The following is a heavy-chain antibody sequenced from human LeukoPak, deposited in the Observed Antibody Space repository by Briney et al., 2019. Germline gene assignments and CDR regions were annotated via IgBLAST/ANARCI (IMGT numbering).Heavy chain of an antibody. D-gene: IGHD6-19*01. CDR2: INHSGST. CDR3: ARGGYSSNWFDP. V-gene: IGHV4-39*07. J-gene: IGHJ5*02. CDR1: GASISSSGYY. Sequence: SETLSLTCTVSGASISSSGYYWGWIRQPPGKGLEWIGEINHSGSTNYNPSLKSRVTISVDTSKNQFSLKLSSVTAADTAVYYCARGGYSSNWFDPWGQGTLVTVSS.